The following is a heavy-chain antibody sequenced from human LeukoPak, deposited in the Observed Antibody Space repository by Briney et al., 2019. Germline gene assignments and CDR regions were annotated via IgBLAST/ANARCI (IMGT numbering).Heavy chain of an antibody. CDR2: MNNRGTS. Sequence: SETLSLTCTVSGGSTSSGDYYWNWIRQHPGKGLEWIGYMNNRGTSNYNPSLRSRVTISVDTSNNQFSLRLSSVTAADTAVYYCTRIPTHYYGSGSYYGYFDSWGQGTLVTVSS. J-gene: IGHJ4*02. CDR3: TRIPTHYYGSGSYYGYFDS. D-gene: IGHD3-10*01. V-gene: IGHV4-31*03. CDR1: GGSTSSGDYY.